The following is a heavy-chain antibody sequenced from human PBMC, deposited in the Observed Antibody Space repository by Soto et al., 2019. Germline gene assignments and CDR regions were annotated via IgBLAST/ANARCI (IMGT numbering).Heavy chain of an antibody. CDR3: SRQASDFWSGKPQYYMDV. V-gene: IGHV3-73*01. Sequence: GGSLRLSCAASGFTFSGSAMHWVRQASGKGLEWVGRIRSKPNNFATAYCSSVKGRFTISRDDSKNTAYLQMNSLNTEDTAVYYCSRQASDFWSGKPQYYMDVWGKGTTVTVSS. CDR2: IRSKPNNFAT. D-gene: IGHD3-3*01. J-gene: IGHJ6*03. CDR1: GFTFSGSA.